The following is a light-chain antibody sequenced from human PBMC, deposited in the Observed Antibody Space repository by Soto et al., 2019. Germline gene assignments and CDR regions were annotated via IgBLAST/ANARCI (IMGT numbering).Light chain of an antibody. CDR3: QQYGPSPMYT. CDR1: QSVSSRY. V-gene: IGKV3-20*01. J-gene: IGKJ2*01. CDR2: ATS. Sequence: DIVLTQSPGTLSLSPGDGVTLSCRASQSVSSRYFAWYQKKPGQAHRLLIYATSTMATGIPYRFSGSGSGTDITLTISRLEPEDFAVYYCQQYGPSPMYTFGQGTKMQIK.